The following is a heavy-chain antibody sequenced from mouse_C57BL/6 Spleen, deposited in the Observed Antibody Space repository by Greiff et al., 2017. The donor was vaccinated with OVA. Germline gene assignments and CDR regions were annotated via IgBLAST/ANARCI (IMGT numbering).Heavy chain of an antibody. J-gene: IGHJ2*01. CDR3: ARPTGFDY. CDR2: ISSGGSYT. D-gene: IGHD2-1*01. V-gene: IGHV5-6*01. Sequence: EVQLVESGGDLVKPVGSLKLSCAASGFTFSSYGMSWVRQTPDKRLEWVATISSGGSYTYYPDSVKGRFTISRDNAKNTLYLQMSSLKSEDTAMYYCARPTGFDYWGQGTTLTVSS. CDR1: GFTFSSYG.